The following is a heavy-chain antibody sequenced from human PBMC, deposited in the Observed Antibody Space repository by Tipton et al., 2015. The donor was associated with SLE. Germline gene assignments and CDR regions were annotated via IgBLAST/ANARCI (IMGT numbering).Heavy chain of an antibody. D-gene: IGHD3-3*01. Sequence: SLRLSCAASGFTVSSNYMSWVRQAPGKGLEWVSAISGSGGSTYYADSVKGRFTISRDNSKNTLYLQMSSLRAEDTAVYYCVKGGSILRFLEWLLDGMDVWGQGTTVTVSS. V-gene: IGHV3-23*01. J-gene: IGHJ6*02. CDR1: GFTVSSNY. CDR2: ISGSGGST. CDR3: VKGGSILRFLEWLLDGMDV.